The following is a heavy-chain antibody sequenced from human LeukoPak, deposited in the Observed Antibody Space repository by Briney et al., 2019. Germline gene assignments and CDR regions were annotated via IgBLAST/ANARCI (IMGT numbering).Heavy chain of an antibody. Sequence: PGGSLRLSCAASGFTFSDYYMSWIRQAPGKGLEWVSYISSSGSTIYYADSVKGRFTISRDNAKNSLYLRMNSLRAEDTAVYYCARVRGATLYYYYYMDVWGKGTTVTISS. CDR1: GFTFSDYY. V-gene: IGHV3-11*01. D-gene: IGHD1-26*01. J-gene: IGHJ6*03. CDR3: ARVRGATLYYYYYMDV. CDR2: ISSSGSTI.